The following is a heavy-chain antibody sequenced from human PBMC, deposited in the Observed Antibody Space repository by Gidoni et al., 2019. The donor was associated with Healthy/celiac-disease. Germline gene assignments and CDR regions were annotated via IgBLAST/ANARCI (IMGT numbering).Heavy chain of an antibody. Sequence: QVQLVESGGGVVQPGRSLRLSCAASGFTFSSYGMHWVRQAPGKGLEWVAVRWYDGSNKYYADSVKGRFTISRDNSKNTLYLQMNSLRAEDTAVYYCARDYYDFWSGYEDYYYGMDVWGQGTTVTVSS. J-gene: IGHJ6*02. D-gene: IGHD3-3*01. CDR1: GFTFSSYG. V-gene: IGHV3-33*01. CDR3: ARDYYDFWSGYEDYYYGMDV. CDR2: RWYDGSNK.